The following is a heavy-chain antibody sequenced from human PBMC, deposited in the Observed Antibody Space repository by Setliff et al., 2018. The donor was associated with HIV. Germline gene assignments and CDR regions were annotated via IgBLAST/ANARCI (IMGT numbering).Heavy chain of an antibody. J-gene: IGHJ6*02. D-gene: IGHD3-10*01. CDR3: AKVETKVRGATYGMDV. Sequence: SETLSLTCNVSAGSFTSGSYYWGWIRQPPGKGLEWIGSFHYSGSTSYNPSLESRVTISLDTSKNQLSLNLTSVTAADTAVYYCAKVETKVRGATYGMDVWGQGTTVTVSS. CDR2: FHYSGST. V-gene: IGHV4-39*07. CDR1: AGSFTSGSYY.